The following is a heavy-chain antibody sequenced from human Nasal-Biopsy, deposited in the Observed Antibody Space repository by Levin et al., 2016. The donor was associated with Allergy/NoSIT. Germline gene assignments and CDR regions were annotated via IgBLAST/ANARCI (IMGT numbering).Heavy chain of an antibody. D-gene: IGHD3-10*01. V-gene: IGHV3-23*01. CDR3: AKDRVVRAVSDWYFDL. Sequence: GGSLRLSCAASGFTFNDYAMSWVRLAPGKGLECVSTISGRGDNTYYRDSVKGRFTISRDNSKNTLNLEMNSLRVEDTAVYFCAKDRVVRAVSDWYFDLWGRGTQVTVSS. CDR1: GFTFNDYA. J-gene: IGHJ2*01. CDR2: ISGRGDNT.